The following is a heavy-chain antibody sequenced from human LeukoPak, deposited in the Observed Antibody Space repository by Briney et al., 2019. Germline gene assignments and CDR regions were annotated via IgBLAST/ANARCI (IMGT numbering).Heavy chain of an antibody. Sequence: WIRQPPGKGLEWIGSIYYSGATYYNPSLKSRVTISVDTSKNQFSLKVSSVTAADTAVYYCARHVSGSSAFDIWGQGTMVTVSS. CDR3: ARHVSGSSAFDI. J-gene: IGHJ3*02. CDR2: IYYSGAT. D-gene: IGHD6-25*01. V-gene: IGHV4-39*01.